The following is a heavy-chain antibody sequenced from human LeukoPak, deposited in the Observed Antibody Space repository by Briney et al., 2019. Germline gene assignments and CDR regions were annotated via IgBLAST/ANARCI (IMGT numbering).Heavy chain of an antibody. J-gene: IGHJ4*02. CDR2: ISPTGDGA. V-gene: IGHV3-23*01. D-gene: IGHD3-22*01. CDR1: GFTFSTYA. CDR3: AKAGDRNYFDY. Sequence: PGGSLRLSCAASGFTFSTYALHWVRQAPGEGLEWVSGISPTGDGAYYADSVKGRFTISRDNSKNTLYVHMNSLRAEDTAVCYCAKAGDRNYFDYWGQGALVTVSS.